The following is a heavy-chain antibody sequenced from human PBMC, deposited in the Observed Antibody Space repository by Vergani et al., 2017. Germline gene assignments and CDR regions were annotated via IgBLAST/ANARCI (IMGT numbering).Heavy chain of an antibody. CDR1: GYTFTSYA. J-gene: IGHJ6*02. CDR3: ARDQGRLWFGELFYGMDV. V-gene: IGHV1-3*01. CDR2: INAGNGNT. Sequence: QVQLVQSGAEVKKPGASVKVSCKASGYTFTSYAMHWVRQAPGQRLEWMGWINAGNGNTKYSQKFQGRVTMTRDTSASTAYMELSSLRSEDTAVYYCARDQGRLWFGELFYGMDVWGQGTTVTVSS. D-gene: IGHD3-10*01.